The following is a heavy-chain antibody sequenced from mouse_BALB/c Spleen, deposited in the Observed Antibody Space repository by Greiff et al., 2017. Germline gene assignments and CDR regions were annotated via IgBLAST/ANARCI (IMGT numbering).Heavy chain of an antibody. CDR1: GYSITSDYA. Sequence: EVQLQQSGPGLVKPSQSLSLTCTVTGYSITSDYAWNWIRQFPGNKLEWMGYISYSGSTSYNPSLKSRISITRDTSKNQFFLQLNSVTTEDTATYYCARRGYTAWFAYWGQGTLGTVSA. V-gene: IGHV3-2*02. D-gene: IGHD2-14*01. J-gene: IGHJ3*01. CDR2: ISYSGST. CDR3: ARRGYTAWFAY.